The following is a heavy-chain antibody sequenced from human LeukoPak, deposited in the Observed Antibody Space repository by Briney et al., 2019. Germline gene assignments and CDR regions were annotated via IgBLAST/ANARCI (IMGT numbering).Heavy chain of an antibody. D-gene: IGHD1-26*01. CDR1: GFTFSSYW. V-gene: IGHV3-74*01. CDR3: TRGGSPPEALGDSFDF. Sequence: GGSLRLSCAASGFTFSSYWMHWGRQAPGKGLVRVSRINSDGSDTIYADSVKGRFTISRDNAKNTLYLQMNSLRAEDTAVYYCTRGGSPPEALGDSFDFWGPGTMVTVSS. CDR2: INSDGSDT. J-gene: IGHJ3*01.